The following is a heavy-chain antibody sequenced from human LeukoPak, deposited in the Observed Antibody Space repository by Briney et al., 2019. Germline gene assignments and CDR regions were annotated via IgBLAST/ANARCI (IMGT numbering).Heavy chain of an antibody. J-gene: IGHJ4*02. D-gene: IGHD1-26*01. V-gene: IGHV3-48*01. CDR2: ISSFSGTI. CDR1: GFNFRSYS. Sequence: GGSLRLSCAASGFNFRSYSMNWVRQAPGEGLEWVSYISSFSGTINYADSVKGRFTISRDNSKNTLFLQMNSLRAEDTAVYYCARDVWSEWELNALDYWGQGTLVTVSS. CDR3: ARDVWSEWELNALDY.